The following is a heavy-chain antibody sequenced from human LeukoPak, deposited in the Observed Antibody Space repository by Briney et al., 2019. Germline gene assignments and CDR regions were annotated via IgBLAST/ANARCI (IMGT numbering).Heavy chain of an antibody. CDR1: GFPVSSNY. Sequence: GSLRLSCAASGFPVSSNYISWVRQAPGKGLEWVSVIHSDGSTYYADSVKGRFTISRDNSENTVFLQMNSLRAEDTAVYYCARDNRHGSWSPFIWGQGTLVTVSS. V-gene: IGHV3-66*01. CDR2: IHSDGST. D-gene: IGHD6-13*01. J-gene: IGHJ4*02. CDR3: ARDNRHGSWSPFI.